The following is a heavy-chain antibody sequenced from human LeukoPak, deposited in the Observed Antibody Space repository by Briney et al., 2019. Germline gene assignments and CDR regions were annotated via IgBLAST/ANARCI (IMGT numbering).Heavy chain of an antibody. J-gene: IGHJ5*02. V-gene: IGHV3-74*01. CDR2: INSDGSST. Sequence: GGSLRLSCAVSGFTFSSYWMHWFRQAPGKGLVWVSRINSDGSSTSYADSVKGRFTISRDNAKNTLYLQMNSLRAEDTAVYYCAKEPASSGWFDPWGQGTLVAVSS. CDR1: GFTFSSYW. D-gene: IGHD6-19*01. CDR3: AKEPASSGWFDP.